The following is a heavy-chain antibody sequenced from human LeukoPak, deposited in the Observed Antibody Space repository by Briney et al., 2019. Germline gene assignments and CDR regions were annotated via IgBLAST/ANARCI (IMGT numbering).Heavy chain of an antibody. CDR2: ISNDNNT. CDR3: ARWFRDPTGFDK. J-gene: IGHJ3*02. D-gene: IGHD3-10*01. V-gene: IGHV3-69-1*02. CDR1: GFTFRTYM. Sequence: PGGSLRLSCAASGFTFRTYMMMWVRQAPGKGLQWVSFISNDNNTLYSDSVKGRFTVSRDNAKGSVYLQMKGLRAEDTAVYYCARWFRDPTGFDKWGQGTVVTVSS.